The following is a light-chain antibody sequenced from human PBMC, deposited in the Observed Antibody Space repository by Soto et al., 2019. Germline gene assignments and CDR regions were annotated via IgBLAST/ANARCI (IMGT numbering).Light chain of an antibody. J-gene: IGKJ4*01. V-gene: IGKV3-20*01. CDR3: QQYGSTPLT. CDR2: DAS. Sequence: EIVLTQSPDTLSLSPGERATLSCRASQSVRSNYLAWYQQKPGQAPRFLIYDASSRATGIPDRFSGSGSGTDFTLTISRLEPEDFALYYCQQYGSTPLTFGGGTKVDIQ. CDR1: QSVRSNY.